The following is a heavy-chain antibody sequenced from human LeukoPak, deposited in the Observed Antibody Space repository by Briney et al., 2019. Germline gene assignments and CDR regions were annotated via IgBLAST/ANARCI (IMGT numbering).Heavy chain of an antibody. V-gene: IGHV3-7*01. CDR3: AREQGYSSSWYTGYYYYMDV. J-gene: IGHJ6*03. CDR1: GFTFSSYW. Sequence: PGGSLRLSCAAFGFTFSSYWMSWVRQAPGKGLEWVANIKQDGSEKYYVDSVKGRFTISRDNAKNSLYLQMNSLRAEDAAVYYCAREQGYSSSWYTGYYYYMDVWGKGTTVTVSS. CDR2: IKQDGSEK. D-gene: IGHD6-13*01.